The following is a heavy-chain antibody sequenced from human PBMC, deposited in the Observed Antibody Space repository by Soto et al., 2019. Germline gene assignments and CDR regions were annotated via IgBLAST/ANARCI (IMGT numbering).Heavy chain of an antibody. Sequence: QVQLVDSGGDVVQPGRSLRLSCAASGFTFSSYGMHWVRQAPDKGLEWVAVIWSDGSYSSYAESVKGRFTISRDNSKNTVYLQMNSLRVEDTAVYYCARDRGYYYDGVDVWGQGTTVTVSS. CDR1: GFTFSSYG. CDR2: IWSDGSYS. J-gene: IGHJ6*02. CDR3: ARDRGYYYDGVDV. V-gene: IGHV3-33*01.